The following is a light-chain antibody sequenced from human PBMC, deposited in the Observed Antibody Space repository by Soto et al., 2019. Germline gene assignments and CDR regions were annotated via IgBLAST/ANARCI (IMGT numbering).Light chain of an antibody. Sequence: QSVLTQPPSAPRSPGQSVTISCTGTSSDVGAYNYVSWYQQHPGKAPKLMIYEVSKRPSGVPDRFSGSKSGNTASLTVSGLQTEDEADYYCSSKRGRNSYVFGTGTKVTVL. J-gene: IGLJ1*01. V-gene: IGLV2-8*02. CDR2: EVS. CDR1: SSDVGAYNY. CDR3: SSKRGRNSYV.